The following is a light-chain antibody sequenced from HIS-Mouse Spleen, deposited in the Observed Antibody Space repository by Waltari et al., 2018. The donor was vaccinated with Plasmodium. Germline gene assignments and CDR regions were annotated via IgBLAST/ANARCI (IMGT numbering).Light chain of an antibody. Sequence: QLVLTQSPSASASLGASVKLTCTLSSGHSSYAIACHQQQPEKGPRDLMKLNSAGSHSKGDGIPDRFSGSSSGAERYLTISSLQSEDEADYYCQTWGTGMGVFGGGTKLTVL. CDR3: QTWGTGMGV. CDR1: SGHSSYA. V-gene: IGLV4-69*01. CDR2: LNSAGSH. J-gene: IGLJ2*01.